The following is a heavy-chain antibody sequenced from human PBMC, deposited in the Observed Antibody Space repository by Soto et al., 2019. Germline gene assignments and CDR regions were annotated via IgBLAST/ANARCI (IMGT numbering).Heavy chain of an antibody. Sequence: QGQVVQSGAEVKKPGSSVKVSCKASGGTFSSFAVSWVRQAPGQGLEWMGGIIPIYETPNYAQKFQDRVTITADTSTSIGYMELNSLRSEDTAVYYCARSDFWSGPYGMDVWGQGTTVTVSS. J-gene: IGHJ6*02. V-gene: IGHV1-69*06. CDR1: GGTFSSFA. CDR3: ARSDFWSGPYGMDV. D-gene: IGHD3-3*01. CDR2: IIPIYETP.